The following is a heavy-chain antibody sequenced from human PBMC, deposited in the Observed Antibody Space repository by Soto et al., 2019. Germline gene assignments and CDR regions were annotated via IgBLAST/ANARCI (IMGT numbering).Heavy chain of an antibody. CDR2: ISSSGSTI. V-gene: IGHV3-11*01. CDR1: GFTFSDYY. J-gene: IGHJ4*02. Sequence: QVQLVESGGGLVKPGGSLRLSCAASGFTFSDYYMSWLRQAPGKGLEWVSYISSSGSTIYYADSVKGRFTISRDNAKDSLYPQMNSQIAEYAAVYYCARAGCYDDPFDYWGQETLVTVSS. CDR3: ARAGCYDDPFDY. D-gene: IGHD5-12*01.